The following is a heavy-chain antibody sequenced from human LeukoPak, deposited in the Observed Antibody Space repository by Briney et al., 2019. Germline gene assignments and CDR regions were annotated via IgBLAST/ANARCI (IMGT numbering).Heavy chain of an antibody. V-gene: IGHV3-66*01. Sequence: PGGSLRLSCAASGFTVRSNYMSWVRQAPGKGLEWVSVIYSGNSTYYADSVKGRFTISRDNSKSTLFLQMNSLRAEDTAVYYCARDKSYYDSSGLSTDYFDYWGQGTLVTVSS. CDR2: IYSGNST. CDR1: GFTVRSNY. D-gene: IGHD3-22*01. CDR3: ARDKSYYDSSGLSTDYFDY. J-gene: IGHJ4*02.